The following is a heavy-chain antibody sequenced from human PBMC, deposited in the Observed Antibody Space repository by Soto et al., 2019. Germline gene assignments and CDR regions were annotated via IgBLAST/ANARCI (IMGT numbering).Heavy chain of an antibody. J-gene: IGHJ4*02. V-gene: IGHV4-34*01. D-gene: IGHD3-10*01. CDR3: ARGFTMVRGVIKKRELCFDY. Sequence: QVQLQQWGAGLLKPSETLSLTCAVYGGSFSGYYWSWIRQPPGKGLEWIGEINHSGSTNYNPSLKSRVTISVDTANSQFSLRLSSVTAEEPAVYYCARGFTMVRGVIKKRELCFDYWGQGTLVTVSS. CDR2: INHSGST. CDR1: GGSFSGYY.